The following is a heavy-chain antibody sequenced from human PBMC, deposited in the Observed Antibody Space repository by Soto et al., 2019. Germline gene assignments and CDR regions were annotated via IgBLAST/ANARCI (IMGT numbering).Heavy chain of an antibody. CDR1: GGTVSSYA. Sequence: QVQLVQSGAEVKKPGASVKVSCKASGGTVSSYAISWVRQAHGQGLEWRGGIIPMCGTANYAQKFQGRVTSTADSSKNTAYMELSSLSSEDTAVYYCAKDRERRYSGEEDAFAIWGQGTMVTVSS. CDR2: IIPMCGTA. CDR3: AKDRERRYSGEEDAFAI. V-gene: IGHV1-69*06. J-gene: IGHJ3*02. D-gene: IGHD5-12*01.